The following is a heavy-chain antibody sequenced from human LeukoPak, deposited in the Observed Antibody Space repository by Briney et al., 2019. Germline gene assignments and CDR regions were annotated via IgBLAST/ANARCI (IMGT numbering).Heavy chain of an antibody. J-gene: IGHJ4*02. CDR3: ARDRYYVFDY. CDR1: GFTFSSYV. V-gene: IGHV3-30*04. D-gene: IGHD2/OR15-2a*01. CDR2: ISYDGSNK. Sequence: GRSLRLSCAASGFTFSSYVMHWVRQAPGKGLEWVAVISYDGSNKYYADSVKGRFTISRDNSKNTLYLQMNSLRAEDTAVYYCARDRYYVFDYWGQGTLVTVSS.